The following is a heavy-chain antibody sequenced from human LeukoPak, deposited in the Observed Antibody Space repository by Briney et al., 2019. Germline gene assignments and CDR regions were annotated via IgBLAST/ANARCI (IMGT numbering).Heavy chain of an antibody. CDR1: GFTFSSYE. J-gene: IGHJ6*02. CDR3: ARSLIPLGMDV. CDR2: MSSSGTTI. Sequence: GGSLRLSCAASGFTFSSYEVIWVRQARGKGLEWVSYMSSSGTTIHYVDSVKGRFRNSRDNAKNTVYLEMNSLRSEDTAVYYCARSLIPLGMDVWGQGTTVTVSS. D-gene: IGHD2-21*01. V-gene: IGHV3-48*03.